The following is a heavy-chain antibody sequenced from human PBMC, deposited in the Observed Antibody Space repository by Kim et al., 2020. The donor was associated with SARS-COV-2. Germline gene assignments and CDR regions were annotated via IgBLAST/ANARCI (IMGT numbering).Heavy chain of an antibody. CDR1: DYTFNVYG. CDR3: ARAGYYDILTDKYKALDY. Sequence: ASVKVSCKAYDYTFNVYGVSWVRQAPGQGLEWMGWISAYNGNTNYPKKFQGRVTMTTDTYTDTAYMELRGLRSDDTAVYYCARAGYYDILTDKYKALDYWGQGTLVTVSS. V-gene: IGHV1-18*01. D-gene: IGHD3-9*01. J-gene: IGHJ4*02. CDR2: ISAYNGNT.